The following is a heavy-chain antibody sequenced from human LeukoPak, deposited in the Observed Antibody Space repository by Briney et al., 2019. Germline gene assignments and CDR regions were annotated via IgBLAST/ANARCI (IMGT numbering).Heavy chain of an antibody. CDR2: IIPIFGTA. CDR1: GGTFSSYA. Sequence: GSSVKVSCKASGGTFSSYAISWVRQAPGQGLEWMGGIIPIFGTANYAQKFQGRATITTDESTSTAYMELSSLRSEDTAVYYCARGPCSGGSCYWFDPWGQGTLVTVSS. CDR3: ARGPCSGGSCYWFDP. J-gene: IGHJ5*02. D-gene: IGHD2-15*01. V-gene: IGHV1-69*05.